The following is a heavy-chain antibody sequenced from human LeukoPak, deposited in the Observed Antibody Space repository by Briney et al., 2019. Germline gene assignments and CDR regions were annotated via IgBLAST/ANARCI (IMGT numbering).Heavy chain of an antibody. V-gene: IGHV4-38-2*01. D-gene: IGHD3-10*01. J-gene: IGHJ3*02. CDR1: GGSFSGYY. CDR3: ARAAGSGKGAFDI. Sequence: SETLSLTCAVYGGSFSGYYWGWIRQPPGKGLEWIGSIYHSGSTYYNPSLKGRVTISVDTSKNQFSLKLSSVTAADTAVYYCARAAGSGKGAFDIWGQGTMVTVSS. CDR2: IYHSGST.